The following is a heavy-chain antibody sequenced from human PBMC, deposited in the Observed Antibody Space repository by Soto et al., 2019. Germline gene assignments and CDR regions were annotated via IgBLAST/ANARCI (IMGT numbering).Heavy chain of an antibody. V-gene: IGHV3-9*01. CDR3: TRALDGASRDFDY. Sequence: GGSLRLSCAASGFTFQDYAMHWVRKAPGKGLDWVSGITWNSETLGYAESVKGRFTISRDNTKNSLYLQMNSLRAEDTALYYCTRALDGASRDFDYWGQGTRVTV. J-gene: IGHJ4*02. CDR1: GFTFQDYA. D-gene: IGHD2-15*01. CDR2: ITWNSETL.